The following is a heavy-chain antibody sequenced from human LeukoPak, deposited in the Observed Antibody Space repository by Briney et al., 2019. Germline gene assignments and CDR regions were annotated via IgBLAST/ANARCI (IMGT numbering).Heavy chain of an antibody. CDR3: ARDSEGYSSS. CDR2: INPNSGGT. J-gene: IGHJ4*02. V-gene: IGHV1-2*02. CDR1: GYTFTGYY. Sequence: ASVKVSCKASGYTFTGYYMHWVRQAPGQGLEWMGGINPNSGGTNYAQKLQGRVTMTRDTSISTAYVEVSRLRSDDTAVYYCARDSEGYSSSWGQGVLVTVSS. D-gene: IGHD6-13*01.